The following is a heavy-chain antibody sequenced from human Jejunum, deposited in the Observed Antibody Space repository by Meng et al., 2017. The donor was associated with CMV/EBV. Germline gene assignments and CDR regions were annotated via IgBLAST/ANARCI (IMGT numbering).Heavy chain of an antibody. V-gene: IGHV3-30-3*01. CDR2: ISVEGPNN. J-gene: IGHJ6*02. Sequence: WGRKVTGKGLRWVALISVEGPNNSYAGSVWGRFSISRDNPKNTLFLQMNSLRPEDTAVYYCARDRVGDIVVVPSAGAYYYGMDVWGQGTTVTVSS. D-gene: IGHD2-2*01. CDR3: ARDRVGDIVVVPSAGAYYYGMDV.